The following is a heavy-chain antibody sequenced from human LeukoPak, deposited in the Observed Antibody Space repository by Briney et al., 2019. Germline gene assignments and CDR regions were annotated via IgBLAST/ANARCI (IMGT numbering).Heavy chain of an antibody. D-gene: IGHD2-21*01. Sequence: GASLRLSCAASGFTFSIYSMNWVRQAPGKGLEWLSYITSSSGTIYYTDSVKGRFTISRDNAKNSLYLHMNSLRAEDTAVYYCARVAPGHDIGRGYFDYRGQGTLVTVSS. CDR3: ARVAPGHDIGRGYFDY. J-gene: IGHJ4*02. V-gene: IGHV3-48*01. CDR2: ITSSSGTI. CDR1: GFTFSIYS.